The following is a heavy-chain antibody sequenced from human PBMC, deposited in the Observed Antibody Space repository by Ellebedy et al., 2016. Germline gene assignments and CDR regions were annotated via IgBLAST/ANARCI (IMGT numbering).Heavy chain of an antibody. J-gene: IGHJ4*02. Sequence: GGSLRLXCAASGFTFSSYGIHWLRQAPGKGLEWVAVILSDGRDKYYADSVKGRFSISRDNSRNTLFLQMNSLRAEDTAVYYCTKEGPYYNSSGYRWYFDSWGQGALVTVSS. CDR1: GFTFSSYG. D-gene: IGHD3-22*01. CDR3: TKEGPYYNSSGYRWYFDS. V-gene: IGHV3-30*18. CDR2: ILSDGRDK.